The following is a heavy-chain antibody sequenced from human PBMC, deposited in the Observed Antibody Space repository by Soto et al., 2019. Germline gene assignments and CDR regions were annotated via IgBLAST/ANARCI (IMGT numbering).Heavy chain of an antibody. Sequence: EVQLLESGGGLVQPGGSLRLSCAASGFTFNNYAMSWVRQAPGKGLEWVSGIDYSGGGTYYADSVKGQFTISRDNSKSTLYLQMNSLRPEDTAVYYCAKHNRGVNDALEIWGQGTMVTVSS. V-gene: IGHV3-23*01. D-gene: IGHD3-10*01. CDR2: IDYSGGGT. CDR1: GFTFNNYA. J-gene: IGHJ3*02. CDR3: AKHNRGVNDALEI.